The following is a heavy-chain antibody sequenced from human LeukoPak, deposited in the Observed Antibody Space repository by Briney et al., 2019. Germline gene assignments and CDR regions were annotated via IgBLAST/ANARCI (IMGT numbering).Heavy chain of an antibody. Sequence: SSSNYYWNWVRQAPWKGLEWVSAISGSGGSTYYADSVKGRFTISRDNSKNTLYLQMDSLRAEDTAVYYCAKDARQDGVSPNWGQGTLVTVSS. J-gene: IGHJ4*02. D-gene: IGHD3-3*01. CDR2: ISGSGGST. V-gene: IGHV3-23*01. CDR1: SSSNYY. CDR3: AKDARQDGVSPN.